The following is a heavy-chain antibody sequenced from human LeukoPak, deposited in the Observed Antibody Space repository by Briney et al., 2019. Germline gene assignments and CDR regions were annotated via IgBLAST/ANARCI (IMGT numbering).Heavy chain of an antibody. CDR1: GGSISSGGYS. D-gene: IGHD3-3*01. CDR2: IYHSGST. Sequence: SETLSLTCTVSGGSISSGGYSWSWIRQPPGKGLEWIGYIYHSGSTYYNPSLKSRVTISVDRSKNQFSLKLSSVTAADTAVYYCARAETIFGVVDAFDIWGQGTMVTVSS. CDR3: ARAETIFGVVDAFDI. V-gene: IGHV4-30-2*01. J-gene: IGHJ3*02.